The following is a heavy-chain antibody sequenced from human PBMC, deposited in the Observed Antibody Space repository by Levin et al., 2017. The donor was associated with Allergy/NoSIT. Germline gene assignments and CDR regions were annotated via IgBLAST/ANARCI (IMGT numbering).Heavy chain of an antibody. J-gene: IGHJ4*02. CDR2: IYYSGNT. V-gene: IGHV4-59*01. D-gene: IGHD5-18*01. CDR1: GDSISNYY. Sequence: SQTLSLPCTVSGDSISNYYWSWIRQPPGKGLEWMGYIYYSGNTNYNPSLKSRVTISIDTSKSQFSLKLRSVTAADTAVYYCARMGDTAMVDPFDYWGQGTLVTVSS. CDR3: ARMGDTAMVDPFDY.